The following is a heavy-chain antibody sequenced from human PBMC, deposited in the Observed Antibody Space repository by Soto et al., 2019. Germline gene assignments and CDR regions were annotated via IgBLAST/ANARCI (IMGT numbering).Heavy chain of an antibody. CDR2: IIPIFGTA. CDR1: GGTFSSYA. J-gene: IGHJ5*02. D-gene: IGHD3-3*01. Sequence: SVKVSCKASGGTFSSYAISWVRQAPGQGLEWMGGIIPIFGTANYAQKFQGRVTITADESTSTAYMELSSLRSEDTAVYYCARKAASDFWSGYYTEHYNWFDPWGQGTLVTVSS. CDR3: ARKAASDFWSGYYTEHYNWFDP. V-gene: IGHV1-69*13.